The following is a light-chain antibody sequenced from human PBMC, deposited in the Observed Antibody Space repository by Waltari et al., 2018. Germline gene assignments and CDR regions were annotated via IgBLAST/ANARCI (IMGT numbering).Light chain of an antibody. Sequence: EVMMTQSPDTLSSSPGERATLSCRASQSLTKRYLAWYQQKPGQAPRLLIYGASSRAPGIPNRFSGSGSGTDFTLTISRLEPEDFAVYYCQQYGSSILYTFGQGTKLEIK. V-gene: IGKV3-20*01. CDR3: QQYGSSILYT. J-gene: IGKJ2*01. CDR1: QSLTKRY. CDR2: GAS.